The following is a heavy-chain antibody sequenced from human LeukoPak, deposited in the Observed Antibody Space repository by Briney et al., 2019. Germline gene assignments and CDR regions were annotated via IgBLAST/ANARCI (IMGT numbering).Heavy chain of an antibody. Sequence: GESLKISCKGSGYSFTSFWIGWVRQMPGKGLEWMGIIYPGDSDTRYSPSFQGQVTISADKSISTAYLQWSGLKASDTAMYYCARRMNEIYDILTGYYTDVIFDYWGQGTLVTVSS. CDR2: IYPGDSDT. J-gene: IGHJ4*02. V-gene: IGHV5-51*01. CDR1: GYSFTSFW. CDR3: ARRMNEIYDILTGYYTDVIFDY. D-gene: IGHD3-9*01.